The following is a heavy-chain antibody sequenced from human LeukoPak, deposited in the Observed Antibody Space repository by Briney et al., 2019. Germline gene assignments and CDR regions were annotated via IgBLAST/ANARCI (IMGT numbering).Heavy chain of an antibody. Sequence: SGGSLRLSCAAAGFTVTSTYMSWVRQAPGKGLEWVSVIYAGGNTYYADSVKGRFAISRDNSKNTLYLEMNSLSPDDTAVYYCARGVEPLAANTLAYWGQGTLVTVSS. V-gene: IGHV3-53*01. CDR2: IYAGGNT. D-gene: IGHD1-14*01. CDR3: ARGVEPLAANTLAY. CDR1: GFTVTSTY. J-gene: IGHJ4*02.